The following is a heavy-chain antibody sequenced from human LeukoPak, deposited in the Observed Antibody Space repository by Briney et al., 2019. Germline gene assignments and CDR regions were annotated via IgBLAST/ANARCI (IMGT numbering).Heavy chain of an antibody. CDR2: ISGSGGDT. V-gene: IGHV3-23*01. J-gene: IGHJ4*02. CDR3: AKDQNYESSGYYGGFDY. CDR1: GIPFSSYA. Sequence: GGSLRLSCAASGIPFSSYAMSWVRQAPGKGLEWVSGISGSGGDTYYADSVKGRFTISRDNSKNTLNLQMNSLRAEDTALYYCAKDQNYESSGYYGGFDYWGQGTLVTVSS. D-gene: IGHD3-22*01.